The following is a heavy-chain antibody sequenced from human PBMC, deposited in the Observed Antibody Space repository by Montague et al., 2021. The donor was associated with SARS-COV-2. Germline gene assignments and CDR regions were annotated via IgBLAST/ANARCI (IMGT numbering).Heavy chain of an antibody. CDR1: GDSISNYS. D-gene: IGHD4-11*01. V-gene: IGHV4-59*08. J-gene: IGHJ6*02. CDR3: ARHLRVTTVTSHMYHYAMDV. CDR2: IYYSGST. Sequence: SETLSLTCSVSGDSISNYSWSWIRQSPGKGLEWIGYIYYSGSTNYNPSLTSRVTISVDTSKNQVSLKLTSATAADTAVYYCARHLRVTTVTSHMYHYAMDVWGQGTTVTVSS.